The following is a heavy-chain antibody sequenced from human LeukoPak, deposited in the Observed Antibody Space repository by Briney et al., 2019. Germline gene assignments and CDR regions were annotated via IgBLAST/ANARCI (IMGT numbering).Heavy chain of an antibody. D-gene: IGHD3-10*01. Sequence: GGSLRLSCAASGFTFSTYVMSWVRQAPGKGLEWVSTISASGVGTSYADSVKGRFTVSRDNSKNTLYLQMNSLRAEDTAVYFCANLRGSGSSYFDSWGQGTLVTVSS. CDR1: GFTFSTYV. V-gene: IGHV3-23*01. CDR3: ANLRGSGSSYFDS. J-gene: IGHJ4*02. CDR2: ISASGVGT.